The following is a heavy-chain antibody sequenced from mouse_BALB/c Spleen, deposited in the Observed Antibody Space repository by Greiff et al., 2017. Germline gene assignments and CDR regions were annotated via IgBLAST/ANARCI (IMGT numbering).Heavy chain of an antibody. CDR2: IYPGDGDT. CDR1: GYAFSSSW. J-gene: IGHJ4*01. CDR3: ARGLDYYGSSGDY. V-gene: IGHV1-82*01. Sequence: QVQLKQSGPELVKPGASVKISCKASGYAFSSSWMNWVKQRPGQGLEWIGRIYPGDGDTNYNGKFKGKATLTADKSSSTAYMQLSSLTSVDSAVYFCARGLDYYGSSGDYWGQGTSVTVSS. D-gene: IGHD1-1*01.